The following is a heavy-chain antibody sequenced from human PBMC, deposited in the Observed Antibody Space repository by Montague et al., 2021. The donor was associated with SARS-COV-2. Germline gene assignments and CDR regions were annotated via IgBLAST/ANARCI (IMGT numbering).Heavy chain of an antibody. CDR1: GGSISSSNW. J-gene: IGHJ4*02. CDR3: ARGTIWFGELVTWWYFDY. Sequence: SETLSLTCAVSGGSISSSNWWSWVRQPPGKGLEWIGELYHSGSTNYNPSLKSRVTISVDKSKNQFSLKLSSVTAADTAVYYCARGTIWFGELVTWWYFDYWGQGTLVTVSS. D-gene: IGHD3-10*01. V-gene: IGHV4-4*02. CDR2: LYHSGST.